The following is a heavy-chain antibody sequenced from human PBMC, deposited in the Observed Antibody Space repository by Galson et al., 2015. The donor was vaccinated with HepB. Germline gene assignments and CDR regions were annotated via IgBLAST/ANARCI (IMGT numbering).Heavy chain of an antibody. J-gene: IGHJ4*02. V-gene: IGHV2-70*04. CDR3: ARTPYCTNGVCPSEFDY. Sequence: PALVKPTQTLTLTCTFSGFSLSTSGMRVSWIRQPPGKALEWLARIDWDDDKFYSTSLKTRLTISKDTSKKQVVLTMTNMDPVDTATYYCARTPYCTNGVCPSEFDYWGQGTLVTVSS. CDR1: GFSLSTSGMR. CDR2: IDWDDDK. D-gene: IGHD2-8*01.